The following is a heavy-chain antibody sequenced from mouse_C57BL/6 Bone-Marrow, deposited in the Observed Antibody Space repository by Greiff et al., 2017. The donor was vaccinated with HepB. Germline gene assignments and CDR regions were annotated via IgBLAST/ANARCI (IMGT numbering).Heavy chain of an antibody. J-gene: IGHJ2*01. V-gene: IGHV1-58*01. CDR3: ARSLEGYYYGSSPYWFDY. CDR2: IYIGNGYT. CDR1: GYTFTSYG. D-gene: IGHD1-1*01. Sequence: EVKLVESGAELVRPGSSVKMSCKTSGYTFTSYGINWVKQRPGQGLEWIGYIYIGNGYTEYNEKFKGKATLTSDTSSSTAYMQLSSLTSEDSAIYFCARSLEGYYYGSSPYWFDYWGQGTTLTVSS.